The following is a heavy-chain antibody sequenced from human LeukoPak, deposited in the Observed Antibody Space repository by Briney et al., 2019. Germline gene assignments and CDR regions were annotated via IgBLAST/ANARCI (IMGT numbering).Heavy chain of an antibody. CDR3: ARGGPHSNTVELGY. V-gene: IGHV3-64*01. J-gene: IGHJ4*02. Sequence: GGSLRLSCAASGFTFSSYAMHWVRQAPGKGLEYVSAISSNGGSTYYANSVKGRFTISRDNSKNTLYLQMGSLRAEDMAVYYCARGGPHSNTVELGYWGQGTLVTVSS. D-gene: IGHD4-11*01. CDR2: ISSNGGST. CDR1: GFTFSSYA.